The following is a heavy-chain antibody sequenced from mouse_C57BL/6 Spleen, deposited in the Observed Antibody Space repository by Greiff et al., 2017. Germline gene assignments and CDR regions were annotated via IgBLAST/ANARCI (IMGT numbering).Heavy chain of an antibody. CDR2: IDPEDGET. CDR3: ANWDVGGY. Sequence: EVKLQESGAELVKPGASVKLSCTASGFNITDYYMHWVKQRTEQGLEWIGRIDPEDGETKYAPKFQGKATITADTSSNTAYLQLSSLTSEDTAVYYGANWDVGGYWGQGTTLTVSS. J-gene: IGHJ2*01. CDR1: GFNITDYY. D-gene: IGHD4-1*01. V-gene: IGHV14-2*01.